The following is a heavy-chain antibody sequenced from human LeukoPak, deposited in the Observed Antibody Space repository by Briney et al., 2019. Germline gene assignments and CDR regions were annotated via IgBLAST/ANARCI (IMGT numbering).Heavy chain of an antibody. CDR3: AKDLVSSGWSSSLFDP. CDR1: GFTFSSYA. D-gene: IGHD6-19*01. V-gene: IGHV3-23*01. CDR2: ISSSSDRM. Sequence: PGGSLRLSCAASGFTFSSYAMNWVRQAPGKGLEWVSGISSSSDRMYYADSVEGRFTISRDNSKNTLYLQMNSLRAEDTAVYYCAKDLVSSGWSSSLFDPWGQGTLVTVSS. J-gene: IGHJ5*02.